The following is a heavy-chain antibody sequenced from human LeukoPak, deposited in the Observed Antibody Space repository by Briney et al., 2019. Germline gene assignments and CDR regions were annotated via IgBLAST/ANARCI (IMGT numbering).Heavy chain of an antibody. V-gene: IGHV3-11*01. CDR3: ARDYSSGWPNFDY. CDR1: GFTFSDYY. Sequence: GGSLRLSCAASGFTFSDYYMSWIRQAPGKGLEWVSYISSSGSTIYYADSVKGRFTISRDNAKNSLYLQMNSLRAEDTAVYYCARDYSSGWPNFDYWGQGTLVTVSS. J-gene: IGHJ4*02. D-gene: IGHD6-19*01. CDR2: ISSSGSTI.